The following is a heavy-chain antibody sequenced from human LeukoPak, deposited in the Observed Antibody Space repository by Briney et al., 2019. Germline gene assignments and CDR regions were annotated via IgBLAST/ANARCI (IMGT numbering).Heavy chain of an antibody. CDR3: ARAVSSNSGWYGVRGYYFDY. J-gene: IGHJ4*02. CDR1: GYTFTSYG. V-gene: IGHV1-18*01. CDR2: ISAYNGNT. Sequence: GASVKVSCKASGYTFTSYGISWVRQAPGQGLEWMGWISAYNGNTNYARKLQGRVTMTTDTSTSTAYMELRSLRSDDTAVYYCARAVSSNSGWYGVRGYYFDYWGQGTLVTVSS. D-gene: IGHD6-19*01.